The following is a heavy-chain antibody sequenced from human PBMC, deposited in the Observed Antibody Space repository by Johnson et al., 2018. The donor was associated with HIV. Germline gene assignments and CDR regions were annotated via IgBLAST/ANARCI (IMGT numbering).Heavy chain of an antibody. Sequence: VHLVESGGGVVQPGRSLRLSCAASGFTFSSYGMHWVRQAPGKGLEWVANIKQDGSEKYYVDSVKGRFTISRDNAKNSLYLQMNSLRAEDTAVYYCARDKPIIVVMKSDAFDIWGQGTMVTVSS. CDR3: ARDKPIIVVMKSDAFDI. V-gene: IGHV3-7*01. D-gene: IGHD3-22*01. CDR1: GFTFSSYG. J-gene: IGHJ3*02. CDR2: IKQDGSEK.